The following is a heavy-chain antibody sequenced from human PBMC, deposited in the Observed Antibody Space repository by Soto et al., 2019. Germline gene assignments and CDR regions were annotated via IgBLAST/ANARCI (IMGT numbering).Heavy chain of an antibody. CDR3: ARVGIVVVIEGGHFVY. J-gene: IGHJ4*02. Sequence: ASVEVSCKASGYTFTSYGISWVRQAPGQGLEWMGWISAYNGNTNYARKLQGRVTMATDTSTSTAYMELRSLRSDDTAVYYCARVGIVVVIEGGHFVYWGQGTLVTVSS. CDR2: ISAYNGNT. V-gene: IGHV1-18*04. CDR1: GYTFTSYG. D-gene: IGHD3-22*01.